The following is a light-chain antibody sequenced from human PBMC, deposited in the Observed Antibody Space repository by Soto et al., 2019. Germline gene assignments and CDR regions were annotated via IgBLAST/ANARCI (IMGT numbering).Light chain of an antibody. CDR1: SSDVGNYDC. V-gene: IGLV2-14*03. CDR2: AVS. CDR3: TSYTPSSTYV. Sequence: QSALTQPASVSGSPGQSMTISCTGTSSDVGNYDCVSWYQQYPGKAPKLMIYAVSRRPSGVSNRFSGSKSGNTASLTISGLQAEDEADYYCTSYTPSSTYVFGTGTKLTVL. J-gene: IGLJ1*01.